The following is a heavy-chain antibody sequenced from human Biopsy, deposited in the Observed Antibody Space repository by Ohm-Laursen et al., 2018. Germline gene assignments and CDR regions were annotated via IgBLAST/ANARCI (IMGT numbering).Heavy chain of an antibody. CDR3: ATTRSFDN. CDR1: GFSFSDYC. J-gene: IGHJ4*02. V-gene: IGHV3-11*01. Sequence: SPRLSCSASGFSFSDYCMIWIRQAPGKGLEWVSYISSSGRTMYYADSVKGRFTISRDNANKSLYLQMNSLRAEDTAVYYCATTRSFDNWGQGTLVTVSS. CDR2: ISSSGRTM. D-gene: IGHD5-24*01.